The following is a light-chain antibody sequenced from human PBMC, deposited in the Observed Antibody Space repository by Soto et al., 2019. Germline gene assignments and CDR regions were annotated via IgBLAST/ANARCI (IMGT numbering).Light chain of an antibody. CDR2: GAY. V-gene: IGKV3-20*01. CDR3: QQYGSSPT. CDR1: LSVSSSY. Sequence: EIVLTQSPGTLSLSPGERATLSCRARLSVSSSYLASYQQKPGQAPRRLIYGAYSRATGIPDRFSGSGSGTDFTLTISRLEPEDFAVYYCQQYGSSPTFGGGTKVEIK. J-gene: IGKJ4*01.